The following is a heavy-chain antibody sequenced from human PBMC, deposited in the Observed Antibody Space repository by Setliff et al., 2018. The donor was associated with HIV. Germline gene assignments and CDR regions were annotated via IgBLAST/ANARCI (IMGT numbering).Heavy chain of an antibody. J-gene: IGHJ4*02. CDR2: TNDHFDDS. V-gene: IGHV1-18*01. D-gene: IGHD3-3*01. CDR1: GYNFGRLG. CDR3: ARVVDRDYDFWSAYEY. Sequence: ASVKVSCKASGYNFGRLGISWVRQAPGKGLEWMGWTNDHFDDSHSARNFQGRLTLTTDRFTNTAYMELRSLTSDDTAVYYCARVVDRDYDFWSAYEYWGQGTMVTVSS.